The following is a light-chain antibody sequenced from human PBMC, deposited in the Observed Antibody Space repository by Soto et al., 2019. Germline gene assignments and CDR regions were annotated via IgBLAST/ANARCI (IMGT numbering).Light chain of an antibody. CDR1: QSVGSN. V-gene: IGKV3-15*01. CDR2: GDS. J-gene: IGKJ4*01. CDR3: QQRGSWPLT. Sequence: EVVMTQSPATLSVSPGETATLSCRASQSVGSNLAWYQQKPGQAPRLLIYGDSTRATGIPARFSGSGSVTEFTLTISSLQSEDFAVYYCQQRGSWPLTFGGGTKVDIK.